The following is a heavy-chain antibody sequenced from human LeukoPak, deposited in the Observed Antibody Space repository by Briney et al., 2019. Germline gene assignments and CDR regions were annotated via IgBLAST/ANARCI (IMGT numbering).Heavy chain of an antibody. CDR1: GFTFSSYA. D-gene: IGHD3-22*01. Sequence: GGSLRLSCRTSGFTFSSYAMGWVRQASGKGLEWVSVIYRDDTTYYADSVKGRFTISRDNSKNTLYLQMSSLRAEDTAVYYCARAAYDSGSYIVNHDYWGQGTLVTVSS. CDR2: IYRDDTT. J-gene: IGHJ4*02. V-gene: IGHV3-53*01. CDR3: ARAAYDSGSYIVNHDY.